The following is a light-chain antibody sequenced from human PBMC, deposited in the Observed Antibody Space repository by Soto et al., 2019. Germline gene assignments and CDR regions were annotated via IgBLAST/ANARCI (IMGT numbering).Light chain of an antibody. CDR1: QSVSNNY. CDR2: GAS. CDR3: KQSCSTVT. J-gene: IGKJ1*01. Sequence: ENVLTQSPGTLSLSPGERATLSCMASQSVSNNYLAWYQQKPGQAPRLLIYGASNRATGIPDRFSGSGSGTDFTLTISRLEHEDIEVYYCKQSCSTVTVGQGSKQAIK. V-gene: IGKV3-20*01.